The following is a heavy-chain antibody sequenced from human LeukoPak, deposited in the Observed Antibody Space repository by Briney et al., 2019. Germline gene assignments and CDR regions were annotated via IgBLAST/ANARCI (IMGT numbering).Heavy chain of an antibody. CDR1: GFTSSSYG. Sequence: PGRSLRLSCAASGFTSSSYGMHWVRQAPGKGLEWVAVIWYDGSNKYYADSVKGRFTISRDNSKNTLYLQMNSLRAQDTAVYYCAKEGAPYYYDSSGYFDAFDIWGQGTMVTVSS. CDR3: AKEGAPYYYDSSGYFDAFDI. V-gene: IGHV3-33*06. CDR2: IWYDGSNK. D-gene: IGHD3-22*01. J-gene: IGHJ3*02.